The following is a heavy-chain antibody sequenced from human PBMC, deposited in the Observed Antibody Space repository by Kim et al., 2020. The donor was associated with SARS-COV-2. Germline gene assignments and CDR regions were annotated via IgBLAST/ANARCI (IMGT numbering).Heavy chain of an antibody. D-gene: IGHD2-21*01. CDR3: VRGGEH. V-gene: IGHV3-7*03. J-gene: IGHJ4*02. Sequence: GGSLRLSCGVSGFIFSMFWMSWVRQAPGKGLEWVANIKQDGGEQTYADSVKGRFTISRDNAKNSLYLQMSSLKVEDTAVYYCVRGGEHWGQGTLVTVSS. CDR2: IKQDGGEQ. CDR1: GFIFSMFW.